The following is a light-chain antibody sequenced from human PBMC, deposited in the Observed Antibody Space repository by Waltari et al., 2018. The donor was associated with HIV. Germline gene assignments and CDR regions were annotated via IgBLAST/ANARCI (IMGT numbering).Light chain of an antibody. V-gene: IGLV1-44*01. Sequence: QSVLTQPPSASGTPGQRVTISCSGSSSNIGSNTVNWYQQLPGTSPKLLIYYNNHRPSGVPDRCSGSKSGTSASLAIIGLQSEDEADYYCAAWDDSLMGVFGGGTRLTVL. J-gene: IGLJ3*02. CDR1: SSNIGSNT. CDR3: AAWDDSLMGV. CDR2: YNN.